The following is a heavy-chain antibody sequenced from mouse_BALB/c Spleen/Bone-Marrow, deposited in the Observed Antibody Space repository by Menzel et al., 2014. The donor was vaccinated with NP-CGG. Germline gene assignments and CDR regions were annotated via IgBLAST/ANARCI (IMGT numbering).Heavy chain of an antibody. J-gene: IGHJ2*01. CDR1: GYTFTSYW. CDR3: ARAYDGYYLRLDY. Sequence: QVQLKESGAELAKPGASVKMSCKASGYTFTSYWIHWIKQRPGQGLKWLGYINPSTGYTEYNQKFKDKATLPADKSSSTANMQLTSLKSDYSAVYYWARAYDGYYLRLDYCGQGATLTDAS. V-gene: IGHV1-7*01. D-gene: IGHD2-3*01. CDR2: INPSTGYT.